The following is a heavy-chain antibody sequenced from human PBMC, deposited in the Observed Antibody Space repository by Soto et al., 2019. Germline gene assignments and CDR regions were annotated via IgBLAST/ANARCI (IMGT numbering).Heavy chain of an antibody. Sequence: TLSLTCAVYGGSFSGYYWSWIRQPPGKGLEWIGEINHSGSTNYNPSLKSRVTISVDTSKNQFSLKLSSVTAADTAVYYCARGRYSSRDRPFFLDYWGQGTLVTVSS. CDR3: ARGRYSSRDRPFFLDY. CDR1: GGSFSGYY. CDR2: INHSGST. D-gene: IGHD6-19*01. V-gene: IGHV4-34*01. J-gene: IGHJ4*02.